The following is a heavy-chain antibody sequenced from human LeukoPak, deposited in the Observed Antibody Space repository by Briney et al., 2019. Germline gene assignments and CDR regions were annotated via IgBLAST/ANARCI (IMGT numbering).Heavy chain of an antibody. J-gene: IGHJ3*02. CDR1: GFTFSSYE. V-gene: IGHV3-48*03. D-gene: IGHD5-18*01. CDR3: ARPSYSYGQVVAISFDI. CDR2: ISSSGSTI. Sequence: GGSLRLSCVASGFTFSSYEMNWVRQAPGKGLEWVSYISSSGSTIYYADSVKGRFTISRDNAKNSLYLQMNSLRAEDTAVYYCARPSYSYGQVVAISFDIWGQGTMVTVSS.